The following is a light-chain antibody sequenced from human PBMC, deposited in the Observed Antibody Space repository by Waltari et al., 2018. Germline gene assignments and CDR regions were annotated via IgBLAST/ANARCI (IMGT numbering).Light chain of an antibody. CDR3: IKDNHYPWT. CDR1: QGISND. V-gene: IGKV1-6*01. Sequence: AIQMTQSPSSLSASVGDRVTISCRASQGISNDLGWYQQKPGKAPKLLIFAASSLQSGVPSRFSGSGSGTDFTLTISSLQPEELATYYCIKDNHYPWTFGQGTKVEIK. CDR2: AAS. J-gene: IGKJ1*01.